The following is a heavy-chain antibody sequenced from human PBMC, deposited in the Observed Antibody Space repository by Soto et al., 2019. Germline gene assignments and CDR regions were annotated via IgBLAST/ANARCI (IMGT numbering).Heavy chain of an antibody. J-gene: IGHJ4*02. CDR2: LYSGST. CDR3: ARRGSGHTFDY. CDR1: GASISRGGFH. Sequence: SETLSLTCAVSGASISRGGFHWGWIRQPPGQGLEWIGSLYSGSTYYNPSLKSRVTISADTSKNEFSLRLTSVTAADTAVFYCARRGSGHTFDYWGQGTLVTVSS. D-gene: IGHD3-10*01. V-gene: IGHV4-39*01.